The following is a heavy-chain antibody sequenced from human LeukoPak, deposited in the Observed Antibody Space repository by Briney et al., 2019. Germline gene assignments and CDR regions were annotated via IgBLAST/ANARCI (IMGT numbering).Heavy chain of an antibody. J-gene: IGHJ5*02. D-gene: IGHD3-10*01. V-gene: IGHV1-69*01. CDR2: IIPIFGTA. CDR3: ARRIGEWFGELEFDP. CDR1: GGTFSSYA. Sequence: GSSVKVSCKASGGTFSSYAISWVRQAPGQGLEWMGGIIPIFGTANYAQKFQGRVTITADESTSTAYMELSSLRSEDTAVYYCARRIGEWFGELEFDPGGQGTLVTVYS.